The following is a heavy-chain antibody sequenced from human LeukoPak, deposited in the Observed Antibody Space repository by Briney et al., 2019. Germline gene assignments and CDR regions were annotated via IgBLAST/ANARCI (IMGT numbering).Heavy chain of an antibody. D-gene: IGHD1-1*01. CDR3: ARGWKYFDY. V-gene: IGHV3-48*03. Sequence: PGGSLRLSCAASGFAFSNYDIHWVRQAPGKGLEWVSYISGSGNSIYYRDSVKGRFTISRDNAKNSLYLQMNSLRVEDTAVYYCARGWKYFDYWGQGTLVTVSS. CDR1: GFAFSNYD. J-gene: IGHJ4*02. CDR2: ISGSGNSI.